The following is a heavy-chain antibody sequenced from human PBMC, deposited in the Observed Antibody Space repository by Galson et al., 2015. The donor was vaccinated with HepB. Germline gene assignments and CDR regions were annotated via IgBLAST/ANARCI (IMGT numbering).Heavy chain of an antibody. D-gene: IGHD3-22*01. V-gene: IGHV4-39*01. CDR1: GGSISSSSYY. Sequence: SETLSLTCTVSGGSISSSSYYWGWIRQPPGKGLEWIGSIYYSGSTYYNPSLKSRVTISVDTSKNQFSLKLSSVTAADTAVYYCARQYSSGSPGYWGQGTLVTVSS. J-gene: IGHJ4*02. CDR3: ARQYSSGSPGY. CDR2: IYYSGST.